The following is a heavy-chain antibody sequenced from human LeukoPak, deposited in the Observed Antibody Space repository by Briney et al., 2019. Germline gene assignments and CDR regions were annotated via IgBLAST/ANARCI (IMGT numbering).Heavy chain of an antibody. V-gene: IGHV1-24*01. CDR3: ATEIGSGLRLGELSLNFDY. CDR2: FDPDDGET. J-gene: IGHJ4*02. Sequence: ASVKVSCKVSGYTLTELSMHWVRQAPGKGLEWMGGFDPDDGETIYAQKFQGRVTMTEDTSTDTAYMELSSLRSEDTAVYYCATEIGSGLRLGELSLNFDYWGQGTLVTVSS. CDR1: GYTLTELS. D-gene: IGHD3-16*02.